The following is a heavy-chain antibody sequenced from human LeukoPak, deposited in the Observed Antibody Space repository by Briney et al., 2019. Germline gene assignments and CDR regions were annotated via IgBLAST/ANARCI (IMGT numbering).Heavy chain of an antibody. CDR1: GFTFSSYA. V-gene: IGHV3-21*01. D-gene: IGHD2-2*01. CDR2: ISSSSSYI. J-gene: IGHJ4*02. CDR3: ARGGPAAMGMSNFDY. Sequence: GGSLRLSCAASGFTFSSYAMSWVRQAPGKGLEWVSSISSSSSYIYYADSIKGRFTISRDNAKNSLYLQMNSLRAEDTAVYYCARGGPAAMGMSNFDYWGQGTLVTVSS.